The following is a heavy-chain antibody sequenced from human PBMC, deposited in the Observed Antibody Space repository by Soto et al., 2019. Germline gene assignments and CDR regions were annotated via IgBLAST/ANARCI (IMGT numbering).Heavy chain of an antibody. J-gene: IGHJ5*02. CDR2: IYHSGST. Sequence: KPSETLSLTCAVAGGSIGSSNWWSWVRQPPGKGLEWIGEIYHSGSTNYNPSLKSRVTISVDKSKNQFSLKLSSVTAADTAVYYCARSSPYSSPSGTSFDPWGQVTLVTVSS. V-gene: IGHV4-4*02. CDR3: ARSSPYSSPSGTSFDP. D-gene: IGHD6-6*01. CDR1: GGSIGSSNW.